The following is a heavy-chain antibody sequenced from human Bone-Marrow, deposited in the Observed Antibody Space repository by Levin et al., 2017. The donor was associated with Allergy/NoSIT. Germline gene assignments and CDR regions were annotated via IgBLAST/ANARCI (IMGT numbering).Heavy chain of an antibody. V-gene: IGHV3-33*01. J-gene: IGHJ4*02. Sequence: GGSLRLSCVTSGFTFSGHGMHWVRQAPGKGLEWVAFILYDGSKKYYADSVRGRFAISRDSSRNTLYLQMNSLSAEDTAVYYCARDQGSGSPDYWGQGTLVTVSS. CDR1: GFTFSGHG. CDR3: ARDQGSGSPDY. D-gene: IGHD5-12*01. CDR2: ILYDGSKK.